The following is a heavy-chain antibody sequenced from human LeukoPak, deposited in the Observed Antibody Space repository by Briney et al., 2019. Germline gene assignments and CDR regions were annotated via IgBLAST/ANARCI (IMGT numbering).Heavy chain of an antibody. V-gene: IGHV4-34*01. CDR1: GGSFSGYY. CDR2: INHSGST. CDR3: ARTAEDIVVVPAAIQGFDY. D-gene: IGHD2-2*02. Sequence: SETLSLTCAVYGGSFSGYYWSWIRQPPGKGLERIGEINHSGSTNYNPSLKSRVTISVDTSKNQFSLKLSSVTAADTAVYYCARTAEDIVVVPAAIQGFDYWGQGTLVTVSS. J-gene: IGHJ4*02.